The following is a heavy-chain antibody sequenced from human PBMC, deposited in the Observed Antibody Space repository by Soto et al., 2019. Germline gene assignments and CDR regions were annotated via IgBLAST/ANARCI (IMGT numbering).Heavy chain of an antibody. Sequence: GASVTVSCKASGYTFTSYAIHWVRQATGQRLEWMGWINAGNGNTKYSQKFQGRVTITRDTSASTAYMELSSLRSEDTAVYYCARDVADTYYYDSSGYYPGCWFDPWGQGTLVTVSS. V-gene: IGHV1-3*01. J-gene: IGHJ5*02. CDR2: INAGNGNT. CDR3: ARDVADTYYYDSSGYYPGCWFDP. D-gene: IGHD3-22*01. CDR1: GYTFTSYA.